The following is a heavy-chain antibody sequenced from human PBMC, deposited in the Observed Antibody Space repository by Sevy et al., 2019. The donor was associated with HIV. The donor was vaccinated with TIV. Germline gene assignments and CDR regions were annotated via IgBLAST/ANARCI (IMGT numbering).Heavy chain of an antibody. D-gene: IGHD5-18*01. CDR3: AKPEGYGYAFDY. J-gene: IGHJ4*02. Sequence: GGSLRLSCAASGFTFSSYAMSWVRQAPGKGLEWVSAISGSGGSTYYADSVKGRFTISRDNSKNTLYLQMNSLRAEDTAVYYGAKPEGYGYAFDYWGQGTLVTVSS. CDR1: GFTFSSYA. V-gene: IGHV3-23*01. CDR2: ISGSGGST.